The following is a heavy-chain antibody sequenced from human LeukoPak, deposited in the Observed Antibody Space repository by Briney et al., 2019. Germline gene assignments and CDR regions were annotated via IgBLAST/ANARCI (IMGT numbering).Heavy chain of an antibody. CDR3: TREDTAMAPPDY. J-gene: IGHJ4*02. CDR1: GFTFGDYA. D-gene: IGHD5-18*01. V-gene: IGHV3-49*03. Sequence: GGSLRLSCTASGFTFGDYAMSWFRQAPGKGLEWVGFIRSKAYGGTTEYAASVKGRFTIPRDDSKSIAYLQMNSLKTEDTAVYYCTREDTAMAPPDYWGQGTLVTVSS. CDR2: IRSKAYGGTT.